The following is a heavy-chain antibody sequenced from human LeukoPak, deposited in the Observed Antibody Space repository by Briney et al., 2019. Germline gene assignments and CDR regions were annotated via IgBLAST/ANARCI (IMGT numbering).Heavy chain of an antibody. V-gene: IGHV3-33*01. J-gene: IGHJ4*02. CDR1: GFTFSSYG. D-gene: IGHD1-26*01. Sequence: GGSLRLSCAASGFTFSSYGMHWVRQAPGKGLEWVAVIWYDGSDKYYADSVKGRFTISRDNSKNTLYLQMNSLRAEDTAVYYCARVGIVGYFDYWGQGTLVTVSS. CDR3: ARVGIVGYFDY. CDR2: IWYDGSDK.